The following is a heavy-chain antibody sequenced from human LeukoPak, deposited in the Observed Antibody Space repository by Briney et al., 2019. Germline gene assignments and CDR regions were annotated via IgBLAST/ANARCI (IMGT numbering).Heavy chain of an antibody. D-gene: IGHD2-8*01. V-gene: IGHV3-21*01. Sequence: PGGSLRLSCVASVFIFSTYSMNWVRQAPGKGLEWVSSIGRSSTYIFYADSVKGRFTISRDNAKNSLYLQLNSLRAEDTAVYYCTQNTNDYWGQGTLVTVSS. CDR3: TQNTNDY. CDR1: VFIFSTYS. J-gene: IGHJ4*02. CDR2: IGRSSTYI.